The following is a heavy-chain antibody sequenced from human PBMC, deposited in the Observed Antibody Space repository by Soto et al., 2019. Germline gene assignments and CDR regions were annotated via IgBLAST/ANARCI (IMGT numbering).Heavy chain of an antibody. D-gene: IGHD6-19*01. CDR1: GFTFTRYS. CDR3: RKERRGSGWFVCSY. CDR2: ISSTTNYI. V-gene: IGHV3-21*04. Sequence: GASLRLSCAASGFTFTRYSMNWVRQAPGKGLEWVSSISSTTNYIYYGDSMKGRFTISRDNAKNSLYLEMNSLRADDTAVYYRRKERRGSGWFVCSYWGQGILVTVS. J-gene: IGHJ4*02.